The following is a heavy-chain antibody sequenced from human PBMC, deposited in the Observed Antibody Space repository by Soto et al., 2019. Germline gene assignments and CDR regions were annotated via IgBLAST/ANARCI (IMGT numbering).Heavy chain of an antibody. V-gene: IGHV1-18*04. CDR3: ARGGTCSSISCHRDYYRAMNF. J-gene: IGHJ6*02. CDR1: GYTFSRYD. CDR2: ISGHNGNT. D-gene: IGHD2-2*01. Sequence: ASVKVSCKASGYTFSRYDINWVRQAPGQGLEWMGWISGHNGNTNYEQKFQGRASMTTDTSTNTAYMELRSLTSGDTAVYYCARGGTCSSISCHRDYYRAMNFWGQGTTVTVSS.